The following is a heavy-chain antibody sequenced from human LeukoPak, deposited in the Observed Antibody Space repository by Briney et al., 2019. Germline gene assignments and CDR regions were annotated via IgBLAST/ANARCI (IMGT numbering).Heavy chain of an antibody. CDR3: ARASHWNQLHYFDY. CDR1: GGSISSSNW. D-gene: IGHD1-1*01. J-gene: IGHJ4*02. V-gene: IGHV4-4*02. Sequence: SGTLSLTCAVSGGSISSSNWLSWIRQPPGKGLGWIGEIYHSGSTHYNPSVKSRVTTSVDKSKNQFSLKLSSVTAADTAVYFCARASHWNQLHYFDYWGQGTLVTVSS. CDR2: IYHSGST.